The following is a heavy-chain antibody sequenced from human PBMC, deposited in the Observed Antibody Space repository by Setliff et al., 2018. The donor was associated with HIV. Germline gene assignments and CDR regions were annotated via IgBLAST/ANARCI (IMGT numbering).Heavy chain of an antibody. Sequence: LRLSCAASGFTFSSYWMSWVRQAPGKGLEWVANIKQDGSEKYYVDSVKGRFTISRDVSKSIAYLQMNSLKTEDTAVYYCTRHSLTTIDYFMPYYFEYWGQGTLVTVS. V-gene: IGHV3-7*03. CDR1: GFTFSSYW. CDR2: IKQDGSEK. J-gene: IGHJ4*02. CDR3: TRHSLTTIDYFMPYYFEY. D-gene: IGHD4-17*01.